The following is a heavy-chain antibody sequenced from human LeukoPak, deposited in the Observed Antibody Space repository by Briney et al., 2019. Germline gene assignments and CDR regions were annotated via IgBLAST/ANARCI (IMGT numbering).Heavy chain of an antibody. J-gene: IGHJ4*02. D-gene: IGHD3-10*01. CDR3: ATTSDATLLWFGEFDY. CDR1: GGTFSSYA. V-gene: IGHV1-69*05. CDR2: IIPIFGTA. Sequence: SVKVSCKASGGTFSSYAISWVRQAPGQGLEWMGRIIPIFGTANYAQKFQGRVTITTDESTSTAYMEPSSLRSEDTAVYYCATTSDATLLWFGEFDYWGQGTLVNVSS.